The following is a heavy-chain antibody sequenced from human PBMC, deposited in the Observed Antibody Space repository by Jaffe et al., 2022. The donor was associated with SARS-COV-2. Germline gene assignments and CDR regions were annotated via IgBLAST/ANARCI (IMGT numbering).Heavy chain of an antibody. J-gene: IGHJ5*02. V-gene: IGHV3-74*01. Sequence: EVQLVESGGGLVQPGGSLRLSCAASGFTSRFTFRDYWMHWVRQAPGKGLVWVSRTKGDESDTVYADSVKGRFTVSRDNARDTLYLQMNSLRADDTAVYYCVTDYSYAPASWGQGTLVTVSS. CDR2: TKGDESDT. CDR3: VTDYSYAPAS. CDR1: GFTSRFTFRDYW. D-gene: IGHD5-12*01.